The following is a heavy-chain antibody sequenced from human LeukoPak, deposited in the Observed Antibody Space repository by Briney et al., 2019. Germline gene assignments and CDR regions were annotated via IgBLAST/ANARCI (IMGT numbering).Heavy chain of an antibody. CDR2: IRTKLRNYAT. J-gene: IGHJ4*02. D-gene: IGHD1-20*01. V-gene: IGHV3-73*01. CDR1: GFIFSGSD. CDR3: TTYISGHY. Sequence: GWSLRLSCATSGFIFSGSDIHWVRQASGRGLEWVGRIRTKLRNYATAYAVSVKGRFTISRDDSGDAAYLQMNSLKTEDTAVYYCTTYISGHYWGQGTLVTVSS.